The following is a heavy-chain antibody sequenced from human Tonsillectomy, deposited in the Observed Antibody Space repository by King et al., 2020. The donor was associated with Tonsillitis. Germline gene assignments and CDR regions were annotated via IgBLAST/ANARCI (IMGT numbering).Heavy chain of an antibody. J-gene: IGHJ4*02. Sequence: VQLVESGGDLVPPGGSLRLSCAASGFTFSNYGMNWLRPVPGQGVEWVSYIQNSDKNIYNADSVKGRFTTSRDNGKNSLYLQMNSLRAEDTALYYCARGNWYFDFWGQGILVTVSS. CDR3: ARGNWYFDF. V-gene: IGHV3-48*01. CDR1: GFTFSNYG. CDR2: IQNSDKNI.